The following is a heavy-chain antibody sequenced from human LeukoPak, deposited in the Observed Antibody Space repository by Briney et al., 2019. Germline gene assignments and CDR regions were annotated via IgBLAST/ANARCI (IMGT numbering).Heavy chain of an antibody. D-gene: IGHD1-26*01. CDR2: ISGSGGST. CDR1: GFTFSSYA. J-gene: IGHJ3*02. V-gene: IGHV3-23*01. Sequence: GGSLRLSCAASGFTFSSYAMSWVRQAPGKGLEWVSAISGSGGSTYYADSVKGRFTISRDNSKNTLYLQMNSLRAEDTAVYYCAKAASVGAQWVDGAFDIWGQGTMVTVSS. CDR3: AKAASVGAQWVDGAFDI.